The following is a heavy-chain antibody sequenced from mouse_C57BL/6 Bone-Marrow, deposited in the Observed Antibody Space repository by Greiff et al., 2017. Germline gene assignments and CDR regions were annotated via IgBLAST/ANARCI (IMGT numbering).Heavy chain of an antibody. D-gene: IGHD2-4*01. Sequence: DVHLVESGGGLVKPGGSLKLSCAASGFTFSDYGMHWVRQAPEKGLEWVAYISSGSSTIYYADTVKGRLTISRDNAKNTLFLQMTSRRSEATAMYYGARIDYPWYFDYWGQGTTLRV. CDR3: ARIDYPWYFDY. J-gene: IGHJ2*01. CDR2: ISSGSSTI. CDR1: GFTFSDYG. V-gene: IGHV5-17*01.